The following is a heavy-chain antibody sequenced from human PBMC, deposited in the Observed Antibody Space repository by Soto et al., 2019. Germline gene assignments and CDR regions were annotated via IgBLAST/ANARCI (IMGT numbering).Heavy chain of an antibody. CDR3: ARGVREPCSGGSCYFYDY. CDR1: GFTFSSYS. V-gene: IGHV3-21*01. Sequence: GGSLRLSCAASGFTFSSYSMNWVRQAPGKGLEWVSSISSSSSYIYYADSVKGRFTISRDNAKNSLYLQMNSLRAEDTAVYYCARGVREPCSGGSCYFYDYWGQGTLVTVSS. D-gene: IGHD2-15*01. J-gene: IGHJ4*02. CDR2: ISSSSSYI.